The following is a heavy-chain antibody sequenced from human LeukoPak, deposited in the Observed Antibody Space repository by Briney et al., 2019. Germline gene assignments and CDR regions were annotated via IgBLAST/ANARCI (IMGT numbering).Heavy chain of an antibody. J-gene: IGHJ4*02. CDR1: GCAFSSYA. D-gene: IGHD2-2*01. CDR3: AKDRHSTSLCFFDY. Sequence: GGSLRLSCAASGCAFSSYAMSWVRQAPGKGLEWVADISGSGVNTYYADSVKGRFSISRDNSKNTLYLQMNSLRADDTAVYYCAKDRHSTSLCFFDYWGQGTLVSVSS. V-gene: IGHV3-23*01. CDR2: ISGSGVNT.